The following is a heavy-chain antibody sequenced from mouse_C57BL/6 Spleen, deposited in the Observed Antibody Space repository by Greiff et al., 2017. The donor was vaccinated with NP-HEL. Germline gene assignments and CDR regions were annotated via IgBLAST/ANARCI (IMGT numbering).Heavy chain of an antibody. J-gene: IGHJ1*03. Sequence: VQLQQSGPELVKPGASVKISCKASGYAFSSSWMNWVKQRPGKGLEWIGRIYPGDGDTNYNGKFKGKATLTADKSSSTAYMQLSSLTSEDSAVYFCASPYYGSSHWYFDVWGTGTTVTVSS. CDR2: IYPGDGDT. CDR3: ASPYYGSSHWYFDV. CDR1: GYAFSSSW. D-gene: IGHD1-1*01. V-gene: IGHV1-82*01.